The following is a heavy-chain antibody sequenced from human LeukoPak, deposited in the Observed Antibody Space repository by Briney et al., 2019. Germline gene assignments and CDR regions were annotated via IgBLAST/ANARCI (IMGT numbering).Heavy chain of an antibody. Sequence: GGSLRLSCVASGLPIADFAMHWVRQAPGKGLEWVSLISGGGVSTFYADSVKGRFSISRDNSKNSLYLEMNSLRTEDAAMYYCAKESGKFDYWGQGTLVAVSS. J-gene: IGHJ4*02. CDR2: ISGGGVST. CDR3: AKESGKFDY. CDR1: GLPIADFA. V-gene: IGHV3-43*02.